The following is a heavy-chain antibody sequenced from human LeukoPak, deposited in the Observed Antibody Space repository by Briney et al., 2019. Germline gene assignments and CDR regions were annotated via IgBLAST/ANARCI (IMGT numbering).Heavy chain of an antibody. Sequence: GGSLRLSCAASGFTFSSYAMHWVRQAPGKGLEWVAVISYDGSNKYYADSVKGRFTISRDNANNSLYLQMNSLRAEDTAVYYCARDRHVLRYFDWLTGFDYWGQGTLVTVSS. V-gene: IGHV3-30*04. J-gene: IGHJ4*02. CDR1: GFTFSSYA. D-gene: IGHD3-9*01. CDR3: ARDRHVLRYFDWLTGFDY. CDR2: ISYDGSNK.